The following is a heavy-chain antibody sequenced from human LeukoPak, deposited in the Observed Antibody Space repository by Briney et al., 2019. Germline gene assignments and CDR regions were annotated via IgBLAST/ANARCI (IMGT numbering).Heavy chain of an antibody. CDR3: ARDDDFWSGYYTGTYFDY. D-gene: IGHD3-3*01. CDR1: GYTFTGYY. J-gene: IGHJ4*02. CDR2: INPNSGGT. V-gene: IGHV1-2*02. Sequence: ASVKVSCTASGYTFTGYYMHWVRQAPGQGLEWMGWINPNSGGTNYAQKFQGRVTMTRDTSISTAYMELSRLRSDDTAVYYCARDDDFWSGYYTGTYFDYWGQGTLVTVSS.